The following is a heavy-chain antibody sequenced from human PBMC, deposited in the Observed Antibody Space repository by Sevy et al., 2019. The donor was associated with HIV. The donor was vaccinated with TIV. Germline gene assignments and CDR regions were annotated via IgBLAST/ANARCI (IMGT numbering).Heavy chain of an antibody. CDR2: INYNGHI. D-gene: IGHD1-26*01. V-gene: IGHV4-59*08. J-gene: IGHJ5*01. CDR1: GGSITSLY. CDR3: AGENAWGRCDS. Sequence: SETLSLTCTVSGGSITSLYWNWIRQPPGKGLEWIANINYNGHINYNPSLKSRVTLSLDTSKNQFSLRLSSVTAADTAMYYCAGENAWGRCDSWGQGTLVTVSS.